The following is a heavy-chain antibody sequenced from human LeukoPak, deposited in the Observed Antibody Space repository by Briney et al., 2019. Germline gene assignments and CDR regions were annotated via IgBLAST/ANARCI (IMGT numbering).Heavy chain of an antibody. CDR1: GGTFSSYA. J-gene: IGHJ5*02. V-gene: IGHV1-69*04. Sequence: SVEVSCKASGGTFSSYAISWVRQAPGQGLEWMGRIIPIPGIANYAQKFQGRVTITADKSTSTVYMELSSLRSEDTAVYYCARFTAAVNHWFDPWGQGTLVTVSS. CDR3: ARFTAAVNHWFDP. D-gene: IGHD6-13*01. CDR2: IIPIPGIA.